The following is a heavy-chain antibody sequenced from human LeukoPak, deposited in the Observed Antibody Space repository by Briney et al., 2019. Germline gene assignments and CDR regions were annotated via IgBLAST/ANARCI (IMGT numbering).Heavy chain of an antibody. Sequence: GGSLRLSCAASGFTFSSYAMHWVRQAPGKGLEWVAVISYDGSNKYYADSVKGRFTISRDNSKNTLYLQMNSLRAEDTAVYYCTVTQGDFDYWGQGTLVTVSS. CDR3: TVTQGDFDY. V-gene: IGHV3-30-3*01. J-gene: IGHJ4*02. CDR2: ISYDGSNK. D-gene: IGHD4-23*01. CDR1: GFTFSSYA.